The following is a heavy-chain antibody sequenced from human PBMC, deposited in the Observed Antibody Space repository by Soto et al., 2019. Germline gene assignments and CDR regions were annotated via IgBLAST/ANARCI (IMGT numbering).Heavy chain of an antibody. D-gene: IGHD3-10*01. V-gene: IGHV3-23*01. CDR1: GFTFSSYA. Sequence: GGSLRLSCAASGFTFSSYAMTWVRQAPGKGLEWVSGVSGSGGGTFYADSVKGRFTISRDNSQNTVYLQMNSLRAEDTAVYYCAKGTVGGTFDSWGQGTLVTVSS. J-gene: IGHJ5*01. CDR2: VSGSGGGT. CDR3: AKGTVGGTFDS.